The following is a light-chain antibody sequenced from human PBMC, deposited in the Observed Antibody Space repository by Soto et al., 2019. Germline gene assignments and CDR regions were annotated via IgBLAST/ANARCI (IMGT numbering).Light chain of an antibody. Sequence: QSVLTQPASVSGSPGQSITISCTGTSSDVGAYNYVSWYQQYPGKAPKLIIYEVSRRPSGVSNRFSGSKSGNTASLTISGLQAEDEADYYCTSYASSVNYVFGTGTKVTVL. CDR1: SSDVGAYNY. CDR3: TSYASSVNYV. V-gene: IGLV2-14*01. CDR2: EVS. J-gene: IGLJ1*01.